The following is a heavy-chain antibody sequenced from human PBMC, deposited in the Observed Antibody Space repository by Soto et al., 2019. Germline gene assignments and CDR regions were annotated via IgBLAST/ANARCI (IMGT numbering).Heavy chain of an antibody. Sequence: EVQLVESGGGLVKPGGSLRVACAASGFSFNNAWMNWVRQAPGKGLEWVGGIKTKADGGTTDYAAPVKGRFSISRDDSKNTLYLQMHSLRIEDTAVYYCTTAHYYDSSGYYPFDYWGQGTLVTVSS. CDR2: IKTKADGGTT. J-gene: IGHJ4*02. V-gene: IGHV3-15*07. CDR1: GFSFNNAW. CDR3: TTAHYYDSSGYYPFDY. D-gene: IGHD3-22*01.